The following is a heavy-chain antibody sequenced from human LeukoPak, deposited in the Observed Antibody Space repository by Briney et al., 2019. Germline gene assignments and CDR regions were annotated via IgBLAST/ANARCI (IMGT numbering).Heavy chain of an antibody. CDR3: ARGGIMITFGGVIVTPHYYFDY. CDR1: GGSISSGGYS. J-gene: IGHJ4*02. D-gene: IGHD3-16*02. Sequence: SETLSLTCAVSGGSISSGGYSWSWIRQPPGKGLEWIGYIYHSGSTYYNPSLKSRVTISVDTSKNQFSLKLSSVTAADTAVYYCARGGIMITFGGVIVTPHYYFDYWGQGTLVTVSS. V-gene: IGHV4-30-2*01. CDR2: IYHSGST.